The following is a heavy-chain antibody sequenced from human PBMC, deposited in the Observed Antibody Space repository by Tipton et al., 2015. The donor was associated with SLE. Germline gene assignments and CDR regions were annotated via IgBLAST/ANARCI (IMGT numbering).Heavy chain of an antibody. CDR3: AKTVAGAAYLFDL. CDR1: GFSIINGYY. CDR2: FYHSGSI. V-gene: IGHV4-38-2*02. Sequence: TLSLTCTVSGFSIINGYYWGWIRQSPGKGLEWIGSFYHSGSIYYNPSLNSRVTISLDPSKNQFSLRLTSVTAADTAVYYCAKTVAGAAYLFDLWGQGTLVTVSS. D-gene: IGHD6-19*01. J-gene: IGHJ4*02.